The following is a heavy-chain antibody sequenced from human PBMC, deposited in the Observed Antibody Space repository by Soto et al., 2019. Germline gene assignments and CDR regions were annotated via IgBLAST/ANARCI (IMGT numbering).Heavy chain of an antibody. D-gene: IGHD5-12*01. V-gene: IGHV4-38-2*01. CDR2: IYHSGTT. CDR3: ARAGVTSVATFFY. Sequence: QVQLQESGPGLVKPSETLSLICAVSGYSMNSGFYWGWIRQSPVKGLEWIGSIYHSGTTYYNPSLKSRVTISADTSKNQFSLNLRSVTAADTAVYYCARAGVTSVATFFYWGQGTLVTVSS. J-gene: IGHJ4*02. CDR1: GYSMNSGFY.